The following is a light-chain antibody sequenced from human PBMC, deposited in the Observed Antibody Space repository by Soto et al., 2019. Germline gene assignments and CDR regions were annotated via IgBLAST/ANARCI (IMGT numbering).Light chain of an antibody. CDR2: YDS. Sequence: SYELTQPPSVSVAPGKTARITCGGNNIGSKSVHWYQQKPGQAPVLVIYYDSDRPSGIPERFSGSNSGNTATLTISRVEAGDEADYYCQVWDSSVVFGGGTKLNVL. J-gene: IGLJ2*01. V-gene: IGLV3-21*04. CDR3: QVWDSSVV. CDR1: NIGSKS.